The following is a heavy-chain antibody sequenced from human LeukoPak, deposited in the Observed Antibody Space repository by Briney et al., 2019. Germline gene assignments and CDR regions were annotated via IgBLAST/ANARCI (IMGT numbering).Heavy chain of an antibody. CDR2: IIPIFGTA. Sequence: SVKVSCKASGGTFSSYAISRVRQAPGQGLEWMGGIIPIFGTANYAQKFQGRVTITTDESTSTAYMELSSLRSEDTAVYYCARAHTGGYSYGNFDYWGQGTLVTVSS. CDR3: ARAHTGGYSYGNFDY. CDR1: GGTFSSYA. J-gene: IGHJ4*02. D-gene: IGHD5-18*01. V-gene: IGHV1-69*05.